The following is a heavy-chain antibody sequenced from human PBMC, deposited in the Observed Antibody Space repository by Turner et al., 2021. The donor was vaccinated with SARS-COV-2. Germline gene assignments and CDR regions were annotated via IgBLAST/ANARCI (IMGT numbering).Heavy chain of an antibody. V-gene: IGHV1-24*01. CDR2: SETGDDET. CDR1: GYTLTELS. J-gene: IGHJ6*02. CDR3: ATGEAVVCYPERYFCDYGMDV. D-gene: IGHD3-22*01. Sequence: QVQLVQSGAEVKKPGASVKVACKVSGYTLTELSMHWVQQAPGKGLGWVEGSETGDDETIYAQKFQGRVNMTEATSTDLTYMGLSSLRSEDPDVYCWATGEAVVCYPERYFCDYGMDVWGQGTPVTVSS.